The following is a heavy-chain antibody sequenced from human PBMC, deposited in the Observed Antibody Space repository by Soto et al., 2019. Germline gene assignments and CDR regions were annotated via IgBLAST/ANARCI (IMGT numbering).Heavy chain of an antibody. D-gene: IGHD3-10*01. CDR3: AREESITMVRGPRFDYSRGNWFDP. CDR1: GYTFTSYG. V-gene: IGHV1-18*01. J-gene: IGHJ5*02. CDR2: ISAYNGNT. Sequence: GASVKVSCKASGYTFTSYGISWVRQAPGQGLEWMGWISAYNGNTNYAQKLQGRVTMTTDTSTSTAYMELRSLRSDDTAVYYCAREESITMVRGPRFDYSRGNWFDPWGQGTLVTVSS.